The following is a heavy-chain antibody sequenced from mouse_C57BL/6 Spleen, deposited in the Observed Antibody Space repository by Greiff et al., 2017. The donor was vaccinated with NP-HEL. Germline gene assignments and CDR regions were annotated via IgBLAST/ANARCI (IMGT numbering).Heavy chain of an antibody. CDR1: GFTFTDYS. CDR3: ASAVAYAMDD. Sequence: EVQLQQSGPVLVQPGASVKMSCTASGFTFTDYSMTWVKQSHGKSLEWIGVINPYNGGTSYIQKFKGKATLTVDKSSSTAYMELNSLTSEESAVEYRASAVAYAMDDWGQGTSVTVSS. V-gene: IGHV1-19*01. CDR2: INPYNGGT. J-gene: IGHJ4*01. D-gene: IGHD1-1*01.